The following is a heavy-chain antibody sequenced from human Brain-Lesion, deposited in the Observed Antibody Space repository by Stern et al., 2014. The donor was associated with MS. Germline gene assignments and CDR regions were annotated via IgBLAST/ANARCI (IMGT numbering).Heavy chain of an antibody. CDR1: GYIFTGYY. D-gene: IGHD3-3*01. CDR2: FNPNTGGT. V-gene: IGHV1-2*02. J-gene: IGHJ6*02. Sequence: QVQLMQSGAEVKKPGASVKVSCKTSGYIFTGYYIHWVRQAPGQGLEWMAWFNPNTGGTQYAQKFQGRVTMSRDTSISTAYVELSSLTSDDTAVYYCARDQRGITIFGVVTDYYYLGMDVWGQGTTVTVSS. CDR3: ARDQRGITIFGVVTDYYYLGMDV.